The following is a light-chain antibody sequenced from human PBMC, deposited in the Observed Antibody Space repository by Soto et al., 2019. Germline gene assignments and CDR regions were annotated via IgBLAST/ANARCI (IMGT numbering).Light chain of an antibody. CDR2: EAT. Sequence: QSALTQPASVSGSPGQSITISCAGTRSDIGASNSVSWYQHLPGRSPTLIIYEATNRPSGVSERFSGSKAGDTASLTISGLQADDESEYFCISYTTDDTFVFGGGTKVTVL. CDR1: RSDIGASNS. CDR3: ISYTTDDTFV. J-gene: IGLJ1*01. V-gene: IGLV2-14*01.